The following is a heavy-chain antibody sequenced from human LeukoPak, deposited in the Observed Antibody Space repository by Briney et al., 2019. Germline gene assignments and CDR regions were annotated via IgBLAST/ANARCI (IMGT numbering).Heavy chain of an antibody. CDR3: ARGTSGTFKSFDY. CDR2: IYSGGST. V-gene: IGHV3-53*01. D-gene: IGHD1-26*01. Sequence: GGSLRLSCAASGYTVSSNYMSWVRQAPGKGLEWVSVIYSGGSTYYADSVKGRFTISRDNSNNTLYLQINSLRAEDTAVYYCARGTSGTFKSFDYWGQGTLVTVSS. CDR1: GYTVSSNY. J-gene: IGHJ4*02.